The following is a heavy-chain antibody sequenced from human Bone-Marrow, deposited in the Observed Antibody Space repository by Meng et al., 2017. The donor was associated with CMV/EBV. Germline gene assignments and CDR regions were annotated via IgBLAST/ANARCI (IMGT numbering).Heavy chain of an antibody. J-gene: IGHJ3*02. CDR3: ARDAYYDILTNYYTLGSFDI. Sequence: ASVKVSCKASGYTFTGYYMHWVRQAPGQGLEWMGWINPNSGGTNYAQKFQGRVTMTRDTSISTAYMELSRLRSEDTAVYYCARDAYYDILTNYYTLGSFDICGEGTMVTVSS. V-gene: IGHV1-2*02. CDR1: GYTFTGYY. CDR2: INPNSGGT. D-gene: IGHD3-9*01.